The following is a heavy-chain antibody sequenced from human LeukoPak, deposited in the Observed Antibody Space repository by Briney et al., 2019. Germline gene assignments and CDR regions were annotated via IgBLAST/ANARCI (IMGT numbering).Heavy chain of an antibody. Sequence: SETLSLTCTVSGGSISSGDYYWSWIRQPPGKGLEWIGYIYYSGSTYYNPSLKSRVTISVDTSKNQFSLKLSSVTAADTAVYYCAREFMSSSSGFDYWGQGTLVTVSS. J-gene: IGHJ4*02. CDR3: AREFMSSSSGFDY. D-gene: IGHD6-6*01. CDR1: GGSISSGDYY. CDR2: IYYSGST. V-gene: IGHV4-30-4*01.